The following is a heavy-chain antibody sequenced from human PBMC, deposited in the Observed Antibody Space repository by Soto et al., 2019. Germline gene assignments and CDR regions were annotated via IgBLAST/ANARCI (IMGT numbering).Heavy chain of an antibody. J-gene: IGHJ4*02. V-gene: IGHV1-2*02. D-gene: IGHD5-18*01. CDR3: ARVLYRNVIHA. CDR1: GYIFSDYY. Sequence: QVRLVQSGSDVKKPGASFTVSCKASGYIFSDYYIHWVRQAPGQGLERMGWIDPRNGGTKYAQKFQDRRTMTTDTPTSTAFLELRRLGLDDTVVFFCARVLYRNVIHAWGQGTLVTVSS. CDR2: IDPRNGGT.